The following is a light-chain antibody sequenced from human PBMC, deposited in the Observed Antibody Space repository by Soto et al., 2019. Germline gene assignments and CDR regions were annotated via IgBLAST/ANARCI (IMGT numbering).Light chain of an antibody. CDR3: SSFTGSNYV. J-gene: IGLJ1*01. CDR1: ISDVGGYNF. V-gene: IGLV2-14*03. CDR2: DVS. Sequence: QSALTQPASGSGSPGQSITISCTGTISDVGGYNFVSWYQQYPGKAPKLMICDVSNRPPGVSNRFSGSKSGNTASLTISGLQAEDEADYYCSSFTGSNYVFGTGTKVTVL.